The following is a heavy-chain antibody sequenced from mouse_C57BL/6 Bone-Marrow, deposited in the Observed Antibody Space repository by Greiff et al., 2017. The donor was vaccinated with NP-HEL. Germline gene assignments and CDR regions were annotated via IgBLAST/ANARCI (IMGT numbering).Heavy chain of an antibody. CDR2: IDPSDSET. V-gene: IGHV1-52*01. CDR3: ARGYGSFYFDY. D-gene: IGHD1-1*01. CDR1: GYTFTSYW. Sequence: QVQLQQPGAELVRPGSSVKLSCKASGYTFTSYWMHWVKQRPIQGLEWIGNIDPSDSETHYNQKFKDKATLTVDKSSSTAYMQLSSLTSEDSAVYYCARGYGSFYFDYWGKGTTLTVSS. J-gene: IGHJ2*01.